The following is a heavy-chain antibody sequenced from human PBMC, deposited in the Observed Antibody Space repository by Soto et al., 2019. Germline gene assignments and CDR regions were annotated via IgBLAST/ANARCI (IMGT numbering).Heavy chain of an antibody. V-gene: IGHV1-69*14. CDR1: GGTFSSYT. Sequence: QVQLVQSGAEVKKPGSSVKVSCKASGGTFSSYTFSWVRQAPGQGLECMGQISATFGTTNYAQKFKGILITTGDKSTTTRSRALSSMRSADTAINCCATTTIGWGEVDYWCQGTLVTVSS. D-gene: IGHD6-19*01. J-gene: IGHJ4*02. CDR3: ATTTIGWGEVDY. CDR2: ISATFGTT.